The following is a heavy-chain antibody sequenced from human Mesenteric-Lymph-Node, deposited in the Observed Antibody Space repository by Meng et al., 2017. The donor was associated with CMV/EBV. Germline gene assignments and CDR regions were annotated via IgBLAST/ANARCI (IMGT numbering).Heavy chain of an antibody. J-gene: IGHJ3*02. CDR3: AKDKHDFWSGYFANDAFDI. D-gene: IGHD3-3*01. CDR2: ISWNSGSI. CDR1: GFTFDDYA. V-gene: IGHV3-9*01. Sequence: GGSLRLSCAASGFTFDDYAMHWVRQAPGKGLEWVSGISWNSGSIGYADSVKGRFTISRDNAKNSLYLQMNSLRAEDTALYYCAKDKHDFWSGYFANDAFDIWGQGTMVTVSS.